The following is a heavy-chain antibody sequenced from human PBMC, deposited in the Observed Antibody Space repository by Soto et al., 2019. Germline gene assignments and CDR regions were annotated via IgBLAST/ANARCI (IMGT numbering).Heavy chain of an antibody. J-gene: IGHJ3*02. CDR3: ARVSLLAFDI. CDR2: ISYDGSNK. V-gene: IGHV3-30-3*01. CDR1: GFIFRTYA. Sequence: QVQLVESGGGVVQPGRSLRLSCAASGFIFRTYAMHWVRQAPGKGLEWVAIISYDGSNKDYADSVKGRFTISRDNAKYTLYLQMNSLRAEDTAVYYCARVSLLAFDIWGQGTMVTVSS.